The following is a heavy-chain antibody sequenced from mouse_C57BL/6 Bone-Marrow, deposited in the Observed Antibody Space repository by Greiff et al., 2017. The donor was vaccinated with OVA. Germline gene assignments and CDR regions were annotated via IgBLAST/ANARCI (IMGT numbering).Heavy chain of an antibody. CDR2: SRNKANDYTT. D-gene: IGHD2-4*01. V-gene: IGHV7-1*01. CDR1: GFTFSDFY. J-gene: IGHJ2*01. CDR3: ARDFYDYEDYFDY. Sequence: EVMLVESGGGLVQSGRSLRLSCATSGFTFSDFYMEWVRQAPGKGLEWIAASRNKANDYTTEYSASVKGRFIVSRDTSQSILYLQMNALRAEDTAMYYCARDFYDYEDYFDYWGQGTTLTVSS.